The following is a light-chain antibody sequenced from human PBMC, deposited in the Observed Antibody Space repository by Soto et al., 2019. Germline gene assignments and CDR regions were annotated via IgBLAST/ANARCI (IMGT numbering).Light chain of an antibody. CDR2: DVS. J-gene: IGLJ1*01. CDR1: SSNVGGYSY. V-gene: IGLV2-14*01. CDR3: ASYTTSSTYV. Sequence: QSVLTQPASVSGSPGQSIAISCTGTSSNVGGYSYVSWYQQQPGKAPKLVISDVSNRPSGVSDRISGSKSGNTASLTFSGLQTEDEADYYCASYTTSSTYVFGTGTKVTVL.